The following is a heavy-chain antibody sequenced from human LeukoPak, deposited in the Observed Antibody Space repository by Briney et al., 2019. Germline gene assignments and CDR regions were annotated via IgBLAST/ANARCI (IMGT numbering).Heavy chain of an antibody. J-gene: IGHJ4*02. Sequence: GGSLRLSCAASGFTFSDYYMSWIRQAPGKGLELISYISPSGTTMFHADSVKGRFPISRDNAKNSLYLEMNSLRVEDTAVYYCTRDSTTVKYWGQGTLVTVSS. V-gene: IGHV3-11*01. CDR1: GFTFSDYY. CDR2: ISPSGTTM. CDR3: TRDSTTVKY. D-gene: IGHD4-17*01.